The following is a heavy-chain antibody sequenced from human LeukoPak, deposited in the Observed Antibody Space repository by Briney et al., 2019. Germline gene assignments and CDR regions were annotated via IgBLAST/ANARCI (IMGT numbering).Heavy chain of an antibody. CDR2: IYHSGST. CDR1: GGSISSSSYY. V-gene: IGHV4-39*07. Sequence: SETLSLTCTVSGGSISSSSYYWGWIRQPPGKGLEWIGSIYHSGSTNYNPSLKSRVTISVDKSKNQFSLKLSSVTAADTAVYYCATPRRYSYGYRSPLAFDYWGQGTLVTVSS. D-gene: IGHD5-18*01. CDR3: ATPRRYSYGYRSPLAFDY. J-gene: IGHJ4*02.